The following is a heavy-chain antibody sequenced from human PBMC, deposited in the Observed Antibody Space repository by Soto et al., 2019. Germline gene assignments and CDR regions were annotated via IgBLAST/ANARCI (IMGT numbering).Heavy chain of an antibody. CDR3: GRGGGWYVWFDP. J-gene: IGHJ5*02. V-gene: IGHV1-3*05. CDR1: GYTFTSYA. D-gene: IGHD6-19*01. Sequence: QVQLVQSGAEEKKPGASVKVSCKASGYTFTSYAMHWVRQAPGQRLEWMGWINAGNGNTKYSQKFQGRVTITRDTSASTAYMERSSRRSEDTAVYSCGRGGGWYVWFDPWGQGTLATVSS. CDR2: INAGNGNT.